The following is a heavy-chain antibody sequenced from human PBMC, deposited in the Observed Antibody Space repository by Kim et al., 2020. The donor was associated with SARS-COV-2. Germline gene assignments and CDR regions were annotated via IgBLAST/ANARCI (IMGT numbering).Heavy chain of an antibody. J-gene: IGHJ4*02. CDR1: GYTFTSNH. V-gene: IGHV1-46*01. D-gene: IGHD2-21*02. Sequence: ASVKVSCKASGYTFTSNHMHWVRQAPGQGLEWMGMITPSGGSTNYAQKFQGSVTMTRDTSTSTVYMELSSLRSEDTAMYYCARDREGDWTFDYWGQGTLVTVSP. CDR2: ITPSGGST. CDR3: ARDREGDWTFDY.